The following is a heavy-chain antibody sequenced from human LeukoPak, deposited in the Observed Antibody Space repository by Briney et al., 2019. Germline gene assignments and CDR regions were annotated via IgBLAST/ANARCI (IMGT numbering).Heavy chain of an antibody. CDR3: ARGDCSSTSCYRPPHWFDP. D-gene: IGHD2-2*01. CDR1: GYTFTGYY. V-gene: IGHV1-2*02. J-gene: IGHJ5*02. CDR2: INPNSGGT. Sequence: GESLKISCKGSGYTFTGYYMHWVRQAPGQGLEWMGWINPNSGGTNYAQKFQGRVTMTRDTSISTAYMELSRLRSDDTAVYYCARGDCSSTSCYRPPHWFDPWGQGTLVTVSS.